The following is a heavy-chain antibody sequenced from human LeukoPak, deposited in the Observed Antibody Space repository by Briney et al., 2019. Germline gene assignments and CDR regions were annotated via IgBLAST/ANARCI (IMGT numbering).Heavy chain of an antibody. V-gene: IGHV3-23*01. Sequence: GGSLRLSCAASGFTFSSYAMTWVRQAPGKGLEWVSSITGSGSSTYYADSVKGRFTISRDNSKNTLYVQMNSLRAEDTAVYFCARVLAGYSSYYYGLDVWGQGTTVTVSS. CDR2: ITGSGSST. CDR3: ARVLAGYSSYYYGLDV. D-gene: IGHD3-22*01. J-gene: IGHJ6*02. CDR1: GFTFSSYA.